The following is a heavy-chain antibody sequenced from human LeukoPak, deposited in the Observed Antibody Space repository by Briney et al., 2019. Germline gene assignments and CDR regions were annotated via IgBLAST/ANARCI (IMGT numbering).Heavy chain of an antibody. CDR1: GGSITSYY. CDR2: IYYSGST. D-gene: IGHD3-3*02. J-gene: IGHJ4*02. CDR3: ARGRFLLAY. V-gene: IGHV4-59*01. Sequence: SETLSLTCTVSGGSITSYYWSWIRPPPRKGLEWIGDIYYSGSTNYNPSLKSRVTIPVDTSKNQFSLKLSSVTAADTAVYYCARGRFLLAYWGRGTLVTVSS.